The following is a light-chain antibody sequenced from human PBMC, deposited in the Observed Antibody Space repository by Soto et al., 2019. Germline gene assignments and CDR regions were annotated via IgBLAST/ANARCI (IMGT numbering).Light chain of an antibody. CDR1: QSINNW. V-gene: IGKV1-5*03. CDR2: KAS. Sequence: DIQMTQSPSTLSASVGDRVTITCRASQSINNWLAWYQQKPGKAPNLLIYKASTLESGVLSRFSGSGSGTEFTLTISSLQPDDFATYYCQQYDTDYTFGQGTKLEIK. CDR3: QQYDTDYT. J-gene: IGKJ2*01.